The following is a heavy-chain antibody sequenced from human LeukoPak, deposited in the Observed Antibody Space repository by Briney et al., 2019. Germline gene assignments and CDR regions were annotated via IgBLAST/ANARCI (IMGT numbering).Heavy chain of an antibody. D-gene: IGHD2-15*01. V-gene: IGHV1-2*02. Sequence: ASVKVSCKASGYTFTGSYIHWVRQAPGQGLEWMGWINPNSGGTSSAQKFQGRVTMTRDTSVSTAYMELSRLRSDETALYYCARETGYCSGGRCYFIYWGQGTLVTVSS. CDR3: ARETGYCSGGRCYFIY. CDR1: GYTFTGSY. CDR2: INPNSGGT. J-gene: IGHJ4*02.